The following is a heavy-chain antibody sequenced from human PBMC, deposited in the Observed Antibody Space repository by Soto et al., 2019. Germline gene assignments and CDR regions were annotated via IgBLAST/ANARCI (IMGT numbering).Heavy chain of an antibody. D-gene: IGHD3-16*02. CDR1: GFTFSSYA. CDR2: ISGSGGST. Sequence: SGGSLRLSCAASGFTFSSYAMSWVRQAPGKGLEWVSAISGSGGSTYYADSVKGRFTISRDNSKNTLYLQMNSLRAEDTAVYYCAKDLRSGDYVWGSYRSPLDYWSQGTLVTVSS. CDR3: AKDLRSGDYVWGSYRSPLDY. V-gene: IGHV3-23*01. J-gene: IGHJ4*02.